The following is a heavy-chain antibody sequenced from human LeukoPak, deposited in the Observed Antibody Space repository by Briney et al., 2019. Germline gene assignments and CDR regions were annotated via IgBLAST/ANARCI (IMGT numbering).Heavy chain of an antibody. CDR2: ISSSGSNR. J-gene: IGHJ4*02. V-gene: IGHV3-48*01. CDR3: ARTNYDSSGYYYGDPF. D-gene: IGHD3-22*01. CDR1: GFTFSTYS. Sequence: GGSLRLSCAASGFTFSTYSMNWVRQAPGKGLEWVSYISSSGSNRYNADSVKGRFTISRDNAKNSLYLQMNSLRAEDTAVYYCARTNYDSSGYYYGDPFWGQGTLVTVSS.